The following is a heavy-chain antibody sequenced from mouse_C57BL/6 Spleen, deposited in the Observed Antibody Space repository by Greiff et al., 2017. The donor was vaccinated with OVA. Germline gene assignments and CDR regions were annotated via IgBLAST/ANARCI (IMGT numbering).Heavy chain of an antibody. CDR2: INYDGSST. CDR1: GFTFSDYY. CDR3: ARDDSSGLAY. V-gene: IGHV5-16*01. D-gene: IGHD3-2*02. Sequence: EVKLMESEGGLVQPGSSMKLSCTASGFTFSDYYMAWVRQVPEKGLEWVANINYDGSSTYYLDSLKSRFIISRDNAKNILYLQMSSLKSEDTATYYCARDDSSGLAYWGQGTLVTVSA. J-gene: IGHJ3*01.